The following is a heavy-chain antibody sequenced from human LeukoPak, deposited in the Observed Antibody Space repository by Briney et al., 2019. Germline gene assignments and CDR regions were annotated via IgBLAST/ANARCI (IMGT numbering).Heavy chain of an antibody. J-gene: IGHJ4*02. CDR1: GGSINSYY. Sequence: SETLSLTCTVSGGSINSYYWSWIRQPPGKGLEWIGEINHSGSTNYNPSLKSRVTISVDTSKNQFSLKLSSVTAADTAVYYCARACYYYESIGYYSPFDYWGQGTLVTVSS. CDR2: INHSGST. CDR3: ARACYYYESIGYYSPFDY. V-gene: IGHV4-34*01. D-gene: IGHD3-22*01.